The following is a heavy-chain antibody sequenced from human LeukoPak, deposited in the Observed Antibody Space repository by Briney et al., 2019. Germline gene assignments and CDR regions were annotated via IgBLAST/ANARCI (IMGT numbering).Heavy chain of an antibody. CDR3: ARVNHYDSSGYEDY. D-gene: IGHD3-22*01. V-gene: IGHV4-34*01. CDR1: GGSFSGYY. Sequence: NPSETLSLTCAVYGGSFSGYYWSWIRQPPGKGLEWIGEINHSGSTNYNPSLKSRVTISVDTSKNQFSLKLSSVTAADTAVYYCARVNHYDSSGYEDYWGQGTLVTVSS. J-gene: IGHJ4*02. CDR2: INHSGST.